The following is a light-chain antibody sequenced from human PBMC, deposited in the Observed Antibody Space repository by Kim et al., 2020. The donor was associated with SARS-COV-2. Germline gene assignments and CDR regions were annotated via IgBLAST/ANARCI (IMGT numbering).Light chain of an antibody. CDR3: NSRDSSGDHVV. CDR2: GKY. Sequence: ALGQTVRITCQGDSLRSYYAPWYQQRPGQAPVLVLYGKYNRPSGIPDRFSGSASGNTASLTITGAQAEDEADYYCNSRDSSGDHVVFGGGTQLTVL. CDR1: SLRSYY. V-gene: IGLV3-19*01. J-gene: IGLJ3*02.